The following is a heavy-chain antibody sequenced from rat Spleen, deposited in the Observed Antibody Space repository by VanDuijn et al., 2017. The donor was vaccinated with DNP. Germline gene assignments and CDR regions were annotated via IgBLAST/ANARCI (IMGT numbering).Heavy chain of an antibody. CDR2: ITSSGGST. CDR1: GFTFNNYW. CDR3: ARGGLYYFDY. J-gene: IGHJ2*01. Sequence: GGLVQPGRSLKLSCVASGFTFNNYWMTWIRQVPGKGLEWVASITSSGGSTYYPDSVKGRFTISRDNAKNTLYLQMNSLRSEDTATYYCARGGLYYFDYWGQGVMVTVSS. V-gene: IGHV5-31*01.